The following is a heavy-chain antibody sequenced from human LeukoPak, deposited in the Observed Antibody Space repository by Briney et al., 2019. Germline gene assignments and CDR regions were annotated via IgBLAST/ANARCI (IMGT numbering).Heavy chain of an antibody. J-gene: IGHJ3*02. CDR1: DGSISSNSYY. CDR3: ARHNFDEPDYSNYGDAFDI. Sequence: SSETLSLTCTVSDGSISSNSYYWGWIRQPPGKGLEWIGSISYSGSTYYNPSLKSRVTISVDTSKNQFSLKLSSVTAADTAVYYCARHNFDEPDYSNYGDAFDIWGQGTMVTVSS. V-gene: IGHV4-39*01. D-gene: IGHD4-11*01. CDR2: ISYSGST.